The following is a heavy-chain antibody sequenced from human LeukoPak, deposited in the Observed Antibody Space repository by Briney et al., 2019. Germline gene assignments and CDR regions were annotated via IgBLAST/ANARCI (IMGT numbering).Heavy chain of an antibody. Sequence: PSETLSLTCAVSGYSISSGYEWGWTRQPPGRGLEWIGRIYHSGSTYYNQSLKSGDTISVDTSKNQFSLKMSSVTAADTAAYYCARGRGGGYDGSPSYMDVWGKGTTVTVSS. CDR2: IYHSGST. CDR1: GYSISSGYE. CDR3: ARGRGGGYDGSPSYMDV. V-gene: IGHV4-38-2*01. J-gene: IGHJ6*03. D-gene: IGHD5-12*01.